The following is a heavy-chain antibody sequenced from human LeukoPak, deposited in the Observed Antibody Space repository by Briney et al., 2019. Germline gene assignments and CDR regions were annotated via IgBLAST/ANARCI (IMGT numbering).Heavy chain of an antibody. CDR3: AREVVAAAGTVDY. CDR1: GFTFSNYG. CDR2: VSGSGANT. D-gene: IGHD6-13*01. J-gene: IGHJ4*02. Sequence: GGSLRLSCAASGFTFSNYGMGWVRQTPGKGLEWLSSVSGSGANTYYADSVKGRFTISRDNSRDRIYLQMNSLRTDDTAVYYCAREVVAAAGTVDYWGQGTLVTVSS. V-gene: IGHV3-23*01.